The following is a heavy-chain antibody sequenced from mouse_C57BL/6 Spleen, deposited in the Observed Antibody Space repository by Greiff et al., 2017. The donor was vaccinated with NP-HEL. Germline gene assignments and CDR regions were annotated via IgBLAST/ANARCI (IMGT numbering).Heavy chain of an antibody. D-gene: IGHD1-3*01. J-gene: IGHJ3*01. V-gene: IGHV1-50*01. CDR2: IDPSDSYT. CDR3: ARELT. Sequence: VQLQQPGAELVKPGASVKLSCKASGYTFTSYWMQWVKQRPGQGLEWIGEIDPSDSYTNYNQKFKGKATLTVDTSSSTAYMQLSSLTSEDSAVYYCARELTWGQGTLVTVSA. CDR1: GYTFTSYW.